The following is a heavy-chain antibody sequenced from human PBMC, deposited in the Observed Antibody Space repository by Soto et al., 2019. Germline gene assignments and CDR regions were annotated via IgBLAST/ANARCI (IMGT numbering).Heavy chain of an antibody. D-gene: IGHD3-22*01. CDR1: GFTFSGSA. CDR3: AKYFYDDTGSRGASDI. Sequence: PGGSLRLSCAASGFTFSGSAMHWVRQASGKGLEWVGRIRSKANSYATAYAASVKGRFTISRDDSKNTAYLQMNSLKTEDTAVYYCAKYFYDDTGSRGASDIWGPGTMVTVSS. V-gene: IGHV3-73*01. CDR2: IRSKANSYAT. J-gene: IGHJ3*02.